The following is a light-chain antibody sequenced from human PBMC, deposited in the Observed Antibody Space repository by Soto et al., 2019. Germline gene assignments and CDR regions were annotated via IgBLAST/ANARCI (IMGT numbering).Light chain of an antibody. Sequence: DVVMTQTPLSRSVAPGQPASISCKSSQSLLHITGETFLFWYLQKPGQSPQLLIYEVSTRVSGVPDRFSGSGSGTDFTLEISRVETDDVGIYYCMQSTQLPPTFGQGTRLGIE. J-gene: IGKJ5*01. CDR2: EVS. CDR1: QSLLHITGETF. CDR3: MQSTQLPPT. V-gene: IGKV2D-29*02.